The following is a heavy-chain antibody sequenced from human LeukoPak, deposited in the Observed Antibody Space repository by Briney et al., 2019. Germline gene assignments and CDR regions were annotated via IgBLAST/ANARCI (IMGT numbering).Heavy chain of an antibody. J-gene: IGHJ4*02. V-gene: IGHV1-69*13. Sequence: ASVKVSCKASGGTFSSYAISWVRQAPGQGLEWMGGIIPIFGTANYAQKFQGRVTITADESTSTAYMELSSLRSEDTAVYYCARLSNFGGHLDYWGQGTLVTVSS. CDR3: ARLSNFGGHLDY. CDR1: GGTFSSYA. D-gene: IGHD3-10*01. CDR2: IIPIFGTA.